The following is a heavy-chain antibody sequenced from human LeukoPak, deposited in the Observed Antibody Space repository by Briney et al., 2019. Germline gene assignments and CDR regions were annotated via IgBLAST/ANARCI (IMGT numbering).Heavy chain of an antibody. D-gene: IGHD1-14*01. CDR3: ARGLPGRTGWLDP. V-gene: IGHV3-30*04. Sequence: GGSLRLSCAASGFTFSSYAMHWVRQAPGKGLEWVAVISYDGSNKYYADSEKRLFTISRDNSKNTLYLQMSSLRAEETALYCCARGLPGRTGWLDPWGQGTLVTVSS. CDR2: ISYDGSNK. J-gene: IGHJ5*02. CDR1: GFTFSSYA.